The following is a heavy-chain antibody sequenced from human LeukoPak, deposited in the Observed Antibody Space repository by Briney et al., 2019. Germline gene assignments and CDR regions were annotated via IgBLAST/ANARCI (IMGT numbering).Heavy chain of an antibody. CDR2: ISSSGSTI. D-gene: IGHD6-19*01. CDR1: GFTFSDYY. CDR3: AKDLASSSGWFLAVPNTYFDY. Sequence: GGSLRLSCAASGFTFSDYYMSWIRQAPGKGLEWVSYISSSGSTIYYADSVKGRFTISRDNSKNTLYLQMNSLRAEDTAVYYCAKDLASSSGWFLAVPNTYFDYWGQGTLVTVSS. V-gene: IGHV3-11*01. J-gene: IGHJ4*02.